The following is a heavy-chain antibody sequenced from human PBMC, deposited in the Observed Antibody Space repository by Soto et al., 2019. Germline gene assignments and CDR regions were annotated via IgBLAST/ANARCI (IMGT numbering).Heavy chain of an antibody. CDR2: ISAYNGNT. V-gene: IGHV1-18*01. J-gene: IGHJ5*02. Sequence: QVQLVQSGAEVKKPGASVKVSCKASGYTFTSYGISWVRQAPGQGLEWMGWISAYNGNTNYAQKLQGRVTMTTDTSTSTVYMELRSLRSADTAVYYCARDSGASSWYNWFDPWGQGTLVTVSS. CDR1: GYTFTSYG. CDR3: ARDSGASSWYNWFDP. D-gene: IGHD6-13*01.